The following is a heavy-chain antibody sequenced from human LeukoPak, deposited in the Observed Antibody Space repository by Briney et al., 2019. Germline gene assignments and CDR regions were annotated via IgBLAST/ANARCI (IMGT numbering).Heavy chain of an antibody. Sequence: GGSLRLSCAASGFTFSSYWMSWVRQAPGKGLEWVANIRQDESEKYFVDSVKGRFIISRGNAKNSLYLQMNSLRAEDTVVYYCARDRTPYDGNGYYDAHDIWGQGTMVTVSS. D-gene: IGHD3-22*01. J-gene: IGHJ3*02. CDR2: IRQDESEK. V-gene: IGHV3-7*01. CDR1: GFTFSSYW. CDR3: ARDRTPYDGNGYYDAHDI.